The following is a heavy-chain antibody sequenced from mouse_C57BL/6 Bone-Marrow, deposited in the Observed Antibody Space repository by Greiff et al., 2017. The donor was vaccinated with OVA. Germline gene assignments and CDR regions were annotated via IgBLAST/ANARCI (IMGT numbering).Heavy chain of an antibody. V-gene: IGHV1-72*01. CDR1: GYTFTSYW. D-gene: IGHD1-1*01. Sequence: VQLQQPGAELVKPGASVKLSCKASGYTFTSYWMHWVKQRPGRGLEWIGRIDPNSGGTKYNEKFKSKATLTVDKPSSTAYMQLSSLTSEDSAVYYCARSGYYGSSPHFDYWGQGTTLTVSS. CDR2: IDPNSGGT. CDR3: ARSGYYGSSPHFDY. J-gene: IGHJ2*01.